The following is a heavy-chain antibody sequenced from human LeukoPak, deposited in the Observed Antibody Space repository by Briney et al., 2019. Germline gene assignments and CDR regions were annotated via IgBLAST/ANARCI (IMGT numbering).Heavy chain of an antibody. Sequence: GSLRLSCAASGFTFSSYAMRWVRQAPGKGLEWVSAISGSGGSTYYADSVKGRFTISRDNSKNTLYLQMNSLRDEDTAVYYCARDGYSNYVYYYGMDVWGRGTTVTVSS. CDR1: GFTFSSYA. J-gene: IGHJ6*02. V-gene: IGHV3-23*01. D-gene: IGHD4-11*01. CDR3: ARDGYSNYVYYYGMDV. CDR2: ISGSGGST.